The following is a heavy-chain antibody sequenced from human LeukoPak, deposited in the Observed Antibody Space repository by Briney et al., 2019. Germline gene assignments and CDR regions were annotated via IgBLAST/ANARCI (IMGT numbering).Heavy chain of an antibody. J-gene: IGHJ4*02. V-gene: IGHV3-48*03. CDR1: GFTFSSYE. D-gene: IGHD5-24*01. CDR3: ARDFFTGGSRDGDY. Sequence: GGSLRLSCAASGFTFSSYEMNWVRQAPGKGLEWISYISASGTITHYADSVEGRFTISRDNAKNSLYLQMNSLRAEDTAVYYCARDFFTGGSRDGDYWGQGTLVAVSS. CDR2: ISASGTIT.